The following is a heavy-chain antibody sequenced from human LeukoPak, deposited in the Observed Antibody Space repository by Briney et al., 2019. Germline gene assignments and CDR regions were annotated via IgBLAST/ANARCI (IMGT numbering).Heavy chain of an antibody. Sequence: GGSLRLSCAASGFTVSSNSMNWVRQAPGKGLEWVANIKQDGSEKYYVDSVKGRFTIARDKAKNPMYLQMNSLRAADTAVYYCVRGLGYYASGSYYGYWGQGTLVTVSS. CDR1: GFTVSSNS. CDR2: IKQDGSEK. D-gene: IGHD3-10*01. V-gene: IGHV3-7*02. CDR3: VRGLGYYASGSYYGY. J-gene: IGHJ4*02.